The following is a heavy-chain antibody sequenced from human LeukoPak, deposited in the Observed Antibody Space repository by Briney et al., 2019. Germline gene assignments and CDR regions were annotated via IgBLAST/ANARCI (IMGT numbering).Heavy chain of an antibody. CDR1: GGSFSGYY. J-gene: IGHJ4*02. Sequence: SETLSLTCAGYGGSFSGYYWSWIRQPPGKGLEWIGEINHRGSTNYNPSLKSRVTISVDTSKNQFSLKLSSVTAADTAVYYCAGGQNYDFWSGYYYYWGQGTLVTVSS. CDR2: INHRGST. D-gene: IGHD3-3*01. V-gene: IGHV4-34*01. CDR3: AGGQNYDFWSGYYYY.